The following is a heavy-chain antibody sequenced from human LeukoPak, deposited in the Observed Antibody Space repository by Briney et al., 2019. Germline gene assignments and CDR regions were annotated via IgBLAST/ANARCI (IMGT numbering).Heavy chain of an antibody. CDR2: IRTKANDYAT. Sequence: NPGGSLRLSCAASGFTFSGSAIHWVRQASGKGLEWVGRIRTKANDYATAYGASVEGRFTISRDDSKNTAYLQMNSLKTEDTAVYYCARLGIAADGSDYWGQGTLVTVSS. V-gene: IGHV3-73*01. J-gene: IGHJ4*02. CDR3: ARLGIAADGSDY. D-gene: IGHD6-13*01. CDR1: GFTFSGSA.